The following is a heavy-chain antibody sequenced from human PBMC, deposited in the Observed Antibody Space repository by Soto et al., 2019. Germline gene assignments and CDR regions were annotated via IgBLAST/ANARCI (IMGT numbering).Heavy chain of an antibody. V-gene: IGHV1-3*01. CDR2: INAGNGNT. CDR3: ARGGSSGSESNYYFDY. J-gene: IGHJ4*02. CDR1: GYTFTSYA. D-gene: IGHD3-22*01. Sequence: ASVKVSCKASGYTFTSYAMHWVRQAPGQRLEWMGWINAGNGNTKYSQKFQGRLTITRDTSASTAYMDLSGLRSEDTAVYYCARGGSSGSESNYYFDYWGQGTLVTVSS.